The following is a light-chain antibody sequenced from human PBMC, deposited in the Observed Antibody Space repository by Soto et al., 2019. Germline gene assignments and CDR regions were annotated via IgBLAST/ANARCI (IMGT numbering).Light chain of an antibody. J-gene: IGKJ1*01. Sequence: EIVMTQSPSTLSVSPVVRATLSCRASQSISGTLAWYQQKPGQAPRLLIYGASTRATSFPARFSGSGSGTDFTLTISSLQSEDFAVYYCQQYNNWPWTFGQGTKVDIK. CDR3: QQYNNWPWT. CDR1: QSISGT. V-gene: IGKV3-15*01. CDR2: GAS.